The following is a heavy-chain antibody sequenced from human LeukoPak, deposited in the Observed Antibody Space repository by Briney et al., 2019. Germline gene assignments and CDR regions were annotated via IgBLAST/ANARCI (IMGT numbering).Heavy chain of an antibody. J-gene: IGHJ2*01. CDR1: GGTFSSYA. CDR2: IIPIFGTA. CDR3: ARDGSLGYCSSTSCYTHWYFDL. V-gene: IGHV1-69*13. Sequence: SVKVSCKASGGTFSSYAISWVRQAPGQGLEWMGGIIPIFGTANYAQKFQGRVTITADESTSTAYMELSSLRSEDTAVYYCARDGSLGYCSSTSCYTHWYFDLWGRGTLVTVTS. D-gene: IGHD2-2*02.